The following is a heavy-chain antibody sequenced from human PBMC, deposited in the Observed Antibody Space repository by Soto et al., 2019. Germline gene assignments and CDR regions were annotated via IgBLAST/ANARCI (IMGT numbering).Heavy chain of an antibody. CDR3: ARSIVVVTALDY. J-gene: IGHJ4*02. Sequence: PSETLSLTCAVSGGSISSGGYSWSWIRQPPGKGLEWIGYIYHSGSTYYNPSLKSRVTISVDRSKNQFSLKLSSLRSEDTAVYYCARSIVVVTALDYWGQGTLVTVSS. V-gene: IGHV4-30-2*02. CDR2: IYHSGST. D-gene: IGHD2-21*02. CDR1: GGSISSGGYS.